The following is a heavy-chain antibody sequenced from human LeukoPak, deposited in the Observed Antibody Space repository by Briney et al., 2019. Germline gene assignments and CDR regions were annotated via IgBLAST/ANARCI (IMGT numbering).Heavy chain of an antibody. CDR1: GGSISSYY. CDR3: ARHEDRNWYFDH. J-gene: IGHJ4*02. D-gene: IGHD1-1*01. CDR2: IYYSGST. Sequence: SETLSLTCTVSGGSISSYYWSWIRQPPGEGLEWIGTIYYSGSTYYNPSLKSRVTISVDTSANQFSLKLSSVTAPDTAVYYCARHEDRNWYFDHWGQGTLVTVSS. V-gene: IGHV4-59*04.